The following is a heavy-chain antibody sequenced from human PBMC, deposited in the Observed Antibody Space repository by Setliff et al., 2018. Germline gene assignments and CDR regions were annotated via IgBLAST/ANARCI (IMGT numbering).Heavy chain of an antibody. Sequence: SETLSLTCTVSGGSISSYYWSWIRQPAGKGLEWIGHIYIGGSANYNPSLKSRVTMSIDTSKNEFSLNLNSVTAADMGAYYCAREQWLDPPGYYYMDVWAKGTTVTVSS. CDR3: AREQWLDPPGYYYMDV. J-gene: IGHJ6*03. V-gene: IGHV4-4*07. CDR1: GGSISSYY. CDR2: IYIGGSA. D-gene: IGHD6-19*01.